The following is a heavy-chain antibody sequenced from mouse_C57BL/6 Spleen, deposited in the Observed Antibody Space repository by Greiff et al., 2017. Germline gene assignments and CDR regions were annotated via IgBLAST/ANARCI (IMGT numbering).Heavy chain of an antibody. V-gene: IGHV1-7*01. CDR3: AREGYDYDVYFDV. D-gene: IGHD2-4*01. Sequence: QVHVKQSGAELAKPGASVKLSCKASGYTFTSYWMHWVKQRPGQGLEWIGYINPSSGYTKYNQKFKDKATLTADKSSSTAYMQLSSLTYEDSAVYYCAREGYDYDVYFDVWGTGTTVTVSS. J-gene: IGHJ1*03. CDR1: GYTFTSYW. CDR2: INPSSGYT.